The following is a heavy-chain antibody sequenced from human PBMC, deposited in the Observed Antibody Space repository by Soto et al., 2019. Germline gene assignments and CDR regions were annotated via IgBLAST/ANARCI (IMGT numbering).Heavy chain of an antibody. V-gene: IGHV1-2*04. J-gene: IGHJ6*02. CDR2: INPNSGGT. CDR1: GYTLTGYY. CDR3: ARCYCTNGVCYDHYGMDV. D-gene: IGHD2-8*01. Sequence: ASVKVSCKAPGYTLTGYYMHWVRQAPGQGLEWMGWINPNSGGTNYAQKFQGWVTMTRDTSISTAYMELSRLRSDDTAVYYCARCYCTNGVCYDHYGMDVWGQGTTVTVSS.